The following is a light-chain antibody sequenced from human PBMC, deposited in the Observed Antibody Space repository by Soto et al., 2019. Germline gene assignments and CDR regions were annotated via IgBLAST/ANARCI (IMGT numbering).Light chain of an antibody. CDR1: SSDVGGYNY. Sequence: QSALTQPPSASGSPGQSITISCTGTSSDVGGYNYVSWYQYHPGKAPKVMIYEVSKRPSGVPDRFSGSRSGNTASLTVSGLQAEDEADYYCSSYAGSNKLVFGGGTKLTVL. V-gene: IGLV2-8*01. CDR3: SSYAGSNKLV. J-gene: IGLJ3*02. CDR2: EVS.